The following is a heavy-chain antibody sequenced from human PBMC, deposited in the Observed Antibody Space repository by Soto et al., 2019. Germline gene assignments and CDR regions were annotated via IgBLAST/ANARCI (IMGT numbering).Heavy chain of an antibody. Sequence: EVQLLESGGGLVQPGGSLRLSCAASGFTFSSYAMSWVRQAPGKGLEWVSVISGSGGSTYYADSVKGRFTISRDTSKNTLYLQMNSLRAEDTAVDYCASRSSGCYFDYWGQGTLVTVYS. D-gene: IGHD6-19*01. CDR2: ISGSGGST. V-gene: IGHV3-23*01. CDR1: GFTFSSYA. CDR3: ASRSSGCYFDY. J-gene: IGHJ4*02.